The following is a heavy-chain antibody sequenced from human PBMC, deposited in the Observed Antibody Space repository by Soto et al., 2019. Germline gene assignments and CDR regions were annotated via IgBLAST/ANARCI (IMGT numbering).Heavy chain of an antibody. Sequence: ASVKVSCKASGYTFTSYGISWVRQAPGQGLEWMGWISAYNGNTNYAQKLQGRVTMTTDTSTSTAYMELRSLRSDDTAVYYCARNALLGYCSSTSCPSLCDYWGQGTLVPVSS. J-gene: IGHJ4*02. CDR3: ARNALLGYCSSTSCPSLCDY. V-gene: IGHV1-18*04. CDR2: ISAYNGNT. CDR1: GYTFTSYG. D-gene: IGHD2-2*01.